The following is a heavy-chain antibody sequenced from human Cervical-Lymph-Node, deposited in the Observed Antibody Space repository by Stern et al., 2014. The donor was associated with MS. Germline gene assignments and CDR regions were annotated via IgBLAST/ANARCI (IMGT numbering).Heavy chain of an antibody. V-gene: IGHV1-3*01. Sequence: VQLVQSGADVKKPGASVKVSCKASGYTFTYYPIHWGRQAPGQSLELMGWINAANGNAKYSQKFQGRVTVSRDTSASTAYMELSSLRPEDTAVYYCATSGDTGSLDYWGQGTLVTVSS. CDR1: GYTFTYYP. CDR2: INAANGNA. J-gene: IGHJ4*02. CDR3: ATSGDTGSLDY. D-gene: IGHD5-12*01.